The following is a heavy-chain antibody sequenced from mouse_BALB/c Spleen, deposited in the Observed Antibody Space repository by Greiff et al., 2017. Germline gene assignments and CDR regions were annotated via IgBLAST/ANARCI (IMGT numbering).Heavy chain of an antibody. CDR3: ASRGYFDY. V-gene: IGHV5-6-5*01. J-gene: IGHJ2*01. CDR1: GFTFSSYA. Sequence: EVKLMESGGGLVKPGGSLKLSCAASGFTFSSYAMSWVRQTPEKRLEWVASISSGGSTYYPDIVKGRFTISRDNARNILYLQMSSLRSEDTAMYYCASRGYFDYWGQGTTLTVSS. CDR2: ISSGGST.